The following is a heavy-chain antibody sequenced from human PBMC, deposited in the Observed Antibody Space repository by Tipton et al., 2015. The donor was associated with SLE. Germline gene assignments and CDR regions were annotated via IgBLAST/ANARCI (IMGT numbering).Heavy chain of an antibody. CDR3: ARGAVADS. D-gene: IGHD5-12*01. J-gene: IGHJ4*02. V-gene: IGHV4-34*01. Sequence: GLVKPSETLSLTCGVYGGSLSNYYWNWIRQPPGKGLEWIGKINHRGSTDYDPSLKSRVTISLDTSKNQFPLKLSSVTAADTAVYYCARGAVADSWGQGTLVTVSS. CDR2: INHRGST. CDR1: GGSLSNYY.